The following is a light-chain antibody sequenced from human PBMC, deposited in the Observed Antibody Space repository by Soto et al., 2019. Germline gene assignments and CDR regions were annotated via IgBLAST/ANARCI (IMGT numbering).Light chain of an antibody. CDR2: ATS. CDR1: QSIERY. CDR3: QQTYTVPYT. Sequence: DIQMTQSPSSLSASVGDRVTITCRASQSIERYLNWYQQKSGKAPKFLMYATSHLQSGVPSRFSGSGSGTEFTLAISGLQPEDFRSYYCQQTYTVPYTFGQGTKLEIE. J-gene: IGKJ2*01. V-gene: IGKV1-39*01.